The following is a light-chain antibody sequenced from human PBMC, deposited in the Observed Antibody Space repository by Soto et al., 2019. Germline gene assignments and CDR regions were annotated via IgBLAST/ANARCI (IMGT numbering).Light chain of an antibody. V-gene: IGKV3-11*01. CDR1: QSVSSY. Sequence: EIVLTQSPATLSLSPGERATLSCRASQSVSSYLAWYQQKPGQAPRLLIYEASNRATGIPARFSGSGSRTDFSFTISSLEPEDFALYYCQQRSNWPWTFGQGTKVEIK. CDR3: QQRSNWPWT. J-gene: IGKJ1*01. CDR2: EAS.